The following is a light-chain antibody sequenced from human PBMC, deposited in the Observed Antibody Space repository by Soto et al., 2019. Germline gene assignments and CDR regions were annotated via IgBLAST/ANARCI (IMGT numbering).Light chain of an antibody. CDR3: QQRSNWPPVT. Sequence: EIVLAQSPGALAVSPGERATLSCRAGQSVSSSYLAWYQQKPGQAPRLLIYGASSRATGIPDRFSGSGSGTDFTLTISRLEPEDFAVYYCQQRSNWPPVTFGGGTKVDIK. J-gene: IGKJ4*01. CDR2: GAS. V-gene: IGKV3D-20*02. CDR1: QSVSSSY.